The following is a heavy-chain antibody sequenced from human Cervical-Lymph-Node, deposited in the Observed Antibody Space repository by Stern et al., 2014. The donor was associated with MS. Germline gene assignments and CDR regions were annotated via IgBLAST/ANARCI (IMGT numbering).Heavy chain of an antibody. D-gene: IGHD1-26*01. Sequence: EVQLVESGGGLVQPGGSLRLSCAASGFTFNTFAMTWVRQAPGKGLEWVSIISGSGVNTYSADSVKGRFTISRDNSKNTLYLQINSLRAEDTALYYCAKALPGTKAFDFWGQGTLVTVSS. V-gene: IGHV3-23*04. CDR2: ISGSGVNT. CDR3: AKALPGTKAFDF. CDR1: GFTFNTFA. J-gene: IGHJ4*02.